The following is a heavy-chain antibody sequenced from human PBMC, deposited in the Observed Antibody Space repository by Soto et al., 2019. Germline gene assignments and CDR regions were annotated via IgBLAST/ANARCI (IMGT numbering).Heavy chain of an antibody. D-gene: IGHD2-21*02. J-gene: IGHJ4*02. CDR3: ARCLYGGGGCYSHFDY. CDR1: GGTFSNYP. V-gene: IGHV1-69*01. CDR2: IIPIFGTT. Sequence: VQLVPSGAEVKKPGSSVKVSCKASGGTFSNYPFIWVRQAPGQGLDWMGGIIPIFGTTDYGQRFQGRVTSTADESTNTAYMELSSLRSDDTAVYYCARCLYGGGGCYSHFDYWGQGTLVTVSS.